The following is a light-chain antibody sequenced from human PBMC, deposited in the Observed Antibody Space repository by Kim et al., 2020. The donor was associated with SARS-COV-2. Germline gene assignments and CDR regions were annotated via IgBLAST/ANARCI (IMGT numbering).Light chain of an antibody. J-gene: IGKJ4*01. CDR1: QSVSSIY. Sequence: ENVLTQSPGTLSLSPGERATLSCRASQSVSSIYLAWYQQKSGQAPRLLIYGASSRATGTPDRFSGSGSGTDFTLTISRLEPEDFAVYYCQQYGRSPLTFGGGTKVDIK. V-gene: IGKV3-20*01. CDR2: GAS. CDR3: QQYGRSPLT.